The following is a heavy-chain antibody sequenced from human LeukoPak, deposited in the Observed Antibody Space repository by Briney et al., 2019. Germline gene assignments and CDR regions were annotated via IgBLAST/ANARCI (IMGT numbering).Heavy chain of an antibody. CDR3: ARAGYGYGIDY. Sequence: SETLSLTCTVSGGSISSYYWSWIRQPPGKGLEWIGYIYYSGSTNYNPSLKSRVTISVDTSKNQFSLKLSSVTAADTAVYYCARAGYGYGIDYWGQGTLVTVSS. CDR1: GGSISSYY. V-gene: IGHV4-59*01. CDR2: IYYSGST. D-gene: IGHD5-18*01. J-gene: IGHJ4*02.